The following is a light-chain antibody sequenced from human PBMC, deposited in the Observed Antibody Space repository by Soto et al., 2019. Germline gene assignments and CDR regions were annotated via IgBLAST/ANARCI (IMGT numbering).Light chain of an antibody. CDR3: QQANSFPIT. V-gene: IGKV1-39*01. CDR2: AAS. Sequence: IRMDQFPSSVFASXGDRVTIDCRARQSICSSLNRYPQTPGRAPKIXXYAASSLQGGGPPRYSGSGYATDFTRPISSLQPEDFATYYGQQANSFPITFGQGTRLEIK. J-gene: IGKJ5*01. CDR1: QSICSS.